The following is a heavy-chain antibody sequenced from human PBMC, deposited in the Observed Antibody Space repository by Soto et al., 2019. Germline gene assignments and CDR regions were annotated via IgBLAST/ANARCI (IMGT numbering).Heavy chain of an antibody. V-gene: IGHV5-51*01. CDR1: GYTFTDYW. D-gene: IGHD5-12*01. J-gene: IGHJ4*02. CDR3: ARRYRGYSGYYFDY. Sequence: GESLKISCKGSGYTFTDYWIGWVRQLPGKGLEWMGTIYPGDSDTRYSPSFQGHVTITVDKSISTAYLQWSSLKASDTAMYYCARRYRGYSGYYFDYWGQGTLVTVSS. CDR2: IYPGDSDT.